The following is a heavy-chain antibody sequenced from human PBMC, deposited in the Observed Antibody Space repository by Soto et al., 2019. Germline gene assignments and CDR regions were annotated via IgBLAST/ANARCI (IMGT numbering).Heavy chain of an antibody. CDR3: ARQVRSPSYFDY. CDR1: GASVSSGLYY. Sequence: QVQLQESGPGLVRPSETLSLTCPVFGASVSSGLYYWSWIRQPPGKGLEYIGYIYYTGITNYNPSRKSRVIISIDTSKNQFSLNLNSVTAADTAMYYCARQVRSPSYFDYWGQGTLVTVSS. CDR2: IYYTGIT. J-gene: IGHJ4*02. V-gene: IGHV4-61*01.